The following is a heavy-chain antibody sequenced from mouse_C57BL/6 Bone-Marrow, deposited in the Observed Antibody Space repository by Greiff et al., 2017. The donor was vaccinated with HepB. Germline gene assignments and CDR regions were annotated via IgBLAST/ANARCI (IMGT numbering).Heavy chain of an antibody. Sequence: EVQGVESGGGLVQPGGSLKLSCAASGFTFSDYGMAWVRQAPRKGPEWVAFISNLAYSIYYADTVTGRFTISRENAKNTLYLEMSSLRSEDTARYYCARPYYSYYAMDYWGQGTSVTVSS. CDR3: ARPYYSYYAMDY. J-gene: IGHJ4*01. V-gene: IGHV5-15*01. CDR1: GFTFSDYG. CDR2: ISNLAYSI. D-gene: IGHD2-10*01.